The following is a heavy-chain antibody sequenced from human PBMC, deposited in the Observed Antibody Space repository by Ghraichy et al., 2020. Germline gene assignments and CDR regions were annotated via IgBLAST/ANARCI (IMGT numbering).Heavy chain of an antibody. J-gene: IGHJ3*01. Sequence: GGSLRLSCSTSGFPFSSYYMNWVRQAPGKGLEWVSSVSVSGAYIFYADSVKGRFTISRDNAKSSLFLLMNSLRDEDTAVYYCARDVLPRIPRAKKDISAFDLWGPGTMVTVSS. CDR2: VSVSGAYI. CDR3: ARDVLPRIPRAKKDISAFDL. D-gene: IGHD2-2*02. CDR1: GFPFSSYY. V-gene: IGHV3-21*03.